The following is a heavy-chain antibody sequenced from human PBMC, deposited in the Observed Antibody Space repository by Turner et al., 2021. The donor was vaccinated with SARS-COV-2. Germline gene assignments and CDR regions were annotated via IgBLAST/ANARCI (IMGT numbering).Heavy chain of an antibody. Sequence: QMPLVASGGGVGRSVGSLRFSCVTPALRVSVHGLHCARPGRGKGGEWVRVTGKGGRNTVYAESVMGRFDISGDSAKNTLLLQMNGLRVEDTGMYYGARDRSQILSGYYGMDVWGQGTTVTVS. CDR1: ALRVSVHG. D-gene: IGHD2-15*01. CDR3: ARDRSQILSGYYGMDV. V-gene: IGHV3-33*01. J-gene: IGHJ6*02. CDR2: TGKGGRNT.